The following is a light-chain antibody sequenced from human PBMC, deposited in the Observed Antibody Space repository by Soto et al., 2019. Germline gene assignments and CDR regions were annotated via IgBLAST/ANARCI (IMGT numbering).Light chain of an antibody. CDR2: EAS. CDR1: QSISEW. V-gene: IGKV1-5*03. Sequence: DIQMTQSPSTLSASVGDRVTITCRASQSISEWLAWYQQRPGKAPRLLIYEASTLQSGVPSRFSGSGSGTDFTLAISSLQPDDSATYYCQQYGSFSEYTFGQGTKLEI. CDR3: QQYGSFSEYT. J-gene: IGKJ2*01.